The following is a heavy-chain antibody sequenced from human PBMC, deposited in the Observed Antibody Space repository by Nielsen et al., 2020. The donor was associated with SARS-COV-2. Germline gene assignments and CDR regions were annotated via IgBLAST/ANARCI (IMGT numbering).Heavy chain of an antibody. V-gene: IGHV3-7*03. J-gene: IGHJ5*02. CDR1: GFTFSSYW. Sequence: GGSLSLSCAASGFTFSSYWMSWVRQAPGKGLEWVANIKQDGSEKYYVDSVKGRFTISRDNAKNSLYLQMNSLRAEDTAVYYCARDWGHLEGWCWFDPWGQGTLVTVSS. D-gene: IGHD2-8*02. CDR2: IKQDGSEK. CDR3: ARDWGHLEGWCWFDP.